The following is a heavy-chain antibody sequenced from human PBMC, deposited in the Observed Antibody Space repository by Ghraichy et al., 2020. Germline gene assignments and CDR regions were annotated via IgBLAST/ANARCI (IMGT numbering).Heavy chain of an antibody. J-gene: IGHJ4*02. CDR1: GGSISSSSYY. CDR3: ARRLPTIFGVVADYFDY. D-gene: IGHD3-3*01. Sequence: SETLSLTCTVSGGSISSSSYYWGWIRQPPGKGLEWIGSIYYSGSTYYNPSLKSRVTISVDTSKNQFSLKLSSVTAADTAVYYCARRLPTIFGVVADYFDYWGQGTLVTVSS. V-gene: IGHV4-39*01. CDR2: IYYSGST.